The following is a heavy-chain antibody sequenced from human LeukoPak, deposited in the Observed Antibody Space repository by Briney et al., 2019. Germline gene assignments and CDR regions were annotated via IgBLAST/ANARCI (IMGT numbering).Heavy chain of an antibody. CDR2: IKQDGSEK. Sequence: GGSLRLSCVASGFSFGSYWMAWVRQAPGKGLEWVGNIKQDGSEKRYADSVRGRFSISRDNAQTSLYLQMNSLRAEDTAVYYCARASDPWLQLTWGQGTLVTVSS. CDR1: GFSFGSYW. CDR3: ARASDPWLQLT. D-gene: IGHD5-24*01. V-gene: IGHV3-7*05. J-gene: IGHJ5*02.